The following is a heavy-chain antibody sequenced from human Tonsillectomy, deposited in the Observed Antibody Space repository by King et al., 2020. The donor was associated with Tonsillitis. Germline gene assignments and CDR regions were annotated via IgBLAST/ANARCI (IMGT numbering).Heavy chain of an antibody. Sequence: VQLVESGAEVKKPGSSVKASCKASGGTFSSYAISWVRQAPGQGLEWMGRIIPILGIANYAQKFQGRVTITADKSTSTAYMELSSLRSEDTAVYYCARDLYYYDSSGYPLRFFDYWGQGTLVTVSS. J-gene: IGHJ4*02. CDR2: IIPILGIA. CDR1: GGTFSSYA. V-gene: IGHV1-69*09. D-gene: IGHD3-22*01. CDR3: ARDLYYYDSSGYPLRFFDY.